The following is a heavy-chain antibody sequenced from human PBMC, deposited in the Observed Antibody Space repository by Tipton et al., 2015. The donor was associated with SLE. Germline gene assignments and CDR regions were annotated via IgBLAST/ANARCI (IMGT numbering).Heavy chain of an antibody. Sequence: TLSLTCTVSGGSIMNTHYSWGWVRQPPGKGLDWIGTMYFSGNTYYNPSLKSRVAISLDTSKNQLSLNLSSVTAAVTAVYYGARQAHDTGWYEHFDHWGQGTLVAVSS. D-gene: IGHD6-19*01. CDR2: MYFSGNT. V-gene: IGHV4-39*07. J-gene: IGHJ4*02. CDR1: GGSIMNTHYS. CDR3: ARQAHDTGWYEHFDH.